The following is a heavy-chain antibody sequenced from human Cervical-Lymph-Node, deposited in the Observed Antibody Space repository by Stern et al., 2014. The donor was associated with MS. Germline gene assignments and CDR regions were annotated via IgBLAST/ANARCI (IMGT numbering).Heavy chain of an antibody. CDR3: ARLTYYDSTGYFDP. CDR1: DASISSFY. D-gene: IGHD3-22*01. Sequence: QLQLQESGPGLMKPSETLSLTCTVSDASISSFYWSWIRQSPGKGLEWIGYIYHSGYTKYNPSLPSRVTISVDTSKNQFSLHLSSVTAADTAMYYCARLTYYDSTGYFDPGGQGIQVTVSS. CDR2: IYHSGYT. J-gene: IGHJ5*02. V-gene: IGHV4-59*08.